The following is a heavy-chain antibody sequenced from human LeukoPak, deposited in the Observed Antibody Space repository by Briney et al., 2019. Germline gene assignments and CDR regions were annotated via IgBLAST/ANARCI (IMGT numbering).Heavy chain of an antibody. Sequence: SETLSLTCTVSGGSISISTYYWGWVRQPPGKGLEWIGSIYSSGTTYYNPSLKSQFTISLDTSKNQFSLKLSSVTAADTAVYYCARGKSLYSGWYGKYYYYYMDVWGKGTTVTVSS. CDR2: IYSSGTT. CDR1: GGSISISTYY. CDR3: ARGKSLYSGWYGKYYYYYMDV. J-gene: IGHJ6*03. D-gene: IGHD6-19*01. V-gene: IGHV4-39*07.